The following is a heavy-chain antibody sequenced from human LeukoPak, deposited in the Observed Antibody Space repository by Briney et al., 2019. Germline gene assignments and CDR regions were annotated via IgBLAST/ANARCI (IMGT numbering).Heavy chain of an antibody. CDR3: ASERFGELLFIFDY. Sequence: PRGSLRLSCAASGFTFTSYAMHWVRQAPRKGLEWVAVISHDGSNKYNADPVKGRFTISRDNSKNTLYLQMNSLRAEDTAVYYCASERFGELLFIFDYWGQGTLVTVSS. V-gene: IGHV3-30-3*01. CDR2: ISHDGSNK. CDR1: GFTFTSYA. J-gene: IGHJ4*02. D-gene: IGHD3-10*01.